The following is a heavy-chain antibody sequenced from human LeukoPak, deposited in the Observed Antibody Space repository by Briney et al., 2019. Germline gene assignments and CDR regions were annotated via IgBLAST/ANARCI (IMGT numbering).Heavy chain of an antibody. V-gene: IGHV4-31*03. CDR1: GGSISSGGYY. D-gene: IGHD2-15*01. Sequence: PSETLSLTCTVSGGSISSGGYYWSWVRQHPGKGLEWIGYIYYSGSTYYNPSLKSRVTISVDTSKNQFSLKLSSVTAADTAVYYCARGLRYCSGGYCSYNWFDPWGQGTLVTVSS. CDR2: IYYSGST. CDR3: ARGLRYCSGGYCSYNWFDP. J-gene: IGHJ5*02.